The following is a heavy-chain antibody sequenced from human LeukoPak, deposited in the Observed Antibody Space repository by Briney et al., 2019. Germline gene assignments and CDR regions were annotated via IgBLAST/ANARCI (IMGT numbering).Heavy chain of an antibody. CDR1: GGSISSSSYY. D-gene: IGHD3-3*01. V-gene: IGHV4-39*07. J-gene: IGHJ4*02. CDR3: ASDSGGSYYDFWSGRDGRYFDY. CDR2: IYYSGST. Sequence: SETLSLTCTVSGGSISSSSYYWGWIRQPPGMGLEWIGSIYYSGSTYYNPSLKSRVTISVDTSKNQFSLKLSSVTAADTAVYYCASDSGGSYYDFWSGRDGRYFDYWGQGTLVTVSS.